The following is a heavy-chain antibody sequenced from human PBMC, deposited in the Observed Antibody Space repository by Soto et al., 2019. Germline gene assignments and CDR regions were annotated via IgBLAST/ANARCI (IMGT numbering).Heavy chain of an antibody. Sequence: SETLSLTCAVYGGSFSGYYWSWIRQPPGKGLEWIGEINHSGSTNYNPSLKSRVTISVDTSKNQFSLKLSSVTAADTAVYYCASGGSLFRGYFDYWGQGTLVTVSS. D-gene: IGHD2-15*01. J-gene: IGHJ4*02. V-gene: IGHV4-34*01. CDR1: GGSFSGYY. CDR2: INHSGST. CDR3: ASGGSLFRGYFDY.